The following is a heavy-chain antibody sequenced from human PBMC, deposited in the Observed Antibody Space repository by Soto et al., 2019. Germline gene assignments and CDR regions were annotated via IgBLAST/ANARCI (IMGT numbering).Heavy chain of an antibody. CDR3: ARLYGDYVYT. Sequence: QVQMHESGPGLVKPSETLSLTCSVSGGSVNSGGYYWSWIRQPPGNGLEWIGYVFHTGSTNYNPSLKSRVTISLDRPKNQFSLKLTTVTAADPARYYCARLYGDYVYTWGQGTMVTVSS. J-gene: IGHJ3*01. V-gene: IGHV4-61*08. CDR2: VFHTGST. CDR1: GGSVNSGGYY. D-gene: IGHD4-17*01.